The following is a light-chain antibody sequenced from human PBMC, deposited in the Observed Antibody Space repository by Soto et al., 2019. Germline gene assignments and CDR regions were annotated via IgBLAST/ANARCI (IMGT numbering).Light chain of an antibody. V-gene: IGKV3-15*01. J-gene: IGKJ1*01. CDR1: QGVSSN. Sequence: EIVMTQSPATLSVSPGERATLSCRASQGVSSNLAWYQQKPGQAPRLLIYGASTRATGIPARFSGSGSGTEFTLTISSLQSEDFEVYYCQQYNNWPPMAFGKGTKVEIK. CDR2: GAS. CDR3: QQYNNWPPMA.